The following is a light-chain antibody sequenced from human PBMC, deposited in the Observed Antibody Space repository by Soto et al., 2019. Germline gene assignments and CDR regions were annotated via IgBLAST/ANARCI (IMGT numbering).Light chain of an antibody. CDR1: QSFTFNN. Sequence: EVVLTQSPGTLSLSPGERATLSCRASQSFTFNNLAWYQQRPGQAPRLLIYGASTRAAGIPDRFSGSGSGTDFTLTISGLEPEDFAVYYCQHYDASLLTFGGGTKVEIK. V-gene: IGKV3-20*01. J-gene: IGKJ4*01. CDR2: GAS. CDR3: QHYDASLLT.